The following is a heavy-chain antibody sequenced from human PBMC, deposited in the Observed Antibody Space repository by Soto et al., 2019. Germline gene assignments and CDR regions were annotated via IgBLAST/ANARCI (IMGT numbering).Heavy chain of an antibody. CDR1: GYTFSSYG. V-gene: IGHV1-18*01. Sequence: ASVKVSCKASGYTFSSYGISWVRQAPGQGLEWMGWISAYNGNTNYAQKLQGRVTMTTDTSTSTAYMELRSLRSDDTAVYYCARVGSGYDVPYFDYWGQGTLVTVSS. CDR2: ISAYNGNT. J-gene: IGHJ4*02. D-gene: IGHD5-12*01. CDR3: ARVGSGYDVPYFDY.